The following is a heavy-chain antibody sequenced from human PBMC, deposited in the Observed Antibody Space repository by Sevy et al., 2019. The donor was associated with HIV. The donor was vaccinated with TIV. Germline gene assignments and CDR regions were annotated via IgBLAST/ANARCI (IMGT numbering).Heavy chain of an antibody. Sequence: SETLSLTCSVSGGSISISNYYWGWIRQAPGKGLEWIGSLHYGGDTYHNPSLESRLTTSVDTSKNQFSLTLTSVIAADTAVYYCARAYMYGNYLDFWGQGTLVTVSS. J-gene: IGHJ4*02. V-gene: IGHV4-39*01. D-gene: IGHD5-18*01. CDR1: GGSISISNYY. CDR3: ARAYMYGNYLDF. CDR2: LHYGGDT.